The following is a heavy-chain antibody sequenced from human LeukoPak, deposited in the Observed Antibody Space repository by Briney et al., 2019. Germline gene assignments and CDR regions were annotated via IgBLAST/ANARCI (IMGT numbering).Heavy chain of an antibody. CDR2: IYSNACT. J-gene: IGHJ4*02. CDR3: ARGGWLPPDY. V-gene: IGHV4-4*07. CDR1: GGSIDTFY. D-gene: IGHD3-22*01. Sequence: SETLSLTCTVSGGSIDTFYWSWIRQPAGKGLEWLGHIYSNACTIYTPSLNSRVAVSGDSSKSQFSLKVTARSAADTAVYYCARGGWLPPDYWGQGTLVTVSS.